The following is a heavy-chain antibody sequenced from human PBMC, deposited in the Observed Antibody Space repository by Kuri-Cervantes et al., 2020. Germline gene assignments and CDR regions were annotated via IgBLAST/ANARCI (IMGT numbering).Heavy chain of an antibody. J-gene: IGHJ4*02. CDR3: ARDIIGVPYDSSGYYLFFDY. Sequence: ASVKVSCKAYDYTFISYGISWVRQAPGQGLEWMGWITTYNGNTNYAQNLQGRVTMTTDTSTSTAYMELRSLRSDDTAVYYCARDIIGVPYDSSGYYLFFDYWGQGTLVTVSS. CDR1: DYTFISYG. V-gene: IGHV1-18*01. CDR2: ITTYNGNT. D-gene: IGHD3-22*01.